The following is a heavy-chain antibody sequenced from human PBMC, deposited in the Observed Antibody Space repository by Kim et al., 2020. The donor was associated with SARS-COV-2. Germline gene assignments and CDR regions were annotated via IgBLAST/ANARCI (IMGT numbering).Heavy chain of an antibody. J-gene: IGHJ4*02. CDR1: GFTFSSYA. CDR2: ISTSKNCV. Sequence: GGSLRLSCAASGFTFSSYAMNWVRQAPGTGLEWVSFISTSKNCVYYADSLKGRFTISRDNSKNTLYLQMNSLTTEDTAVYYCARGGGSVPASYAFDYWGQGTMVTVSS. D-gene: IGHD3-16*01. V-gene: IGHV3-21*01. CDR3: ARGGGSVPASYAFDY.